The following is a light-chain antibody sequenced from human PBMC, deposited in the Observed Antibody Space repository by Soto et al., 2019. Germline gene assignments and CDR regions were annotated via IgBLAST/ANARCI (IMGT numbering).Light chain of an antibody. V-gene: IGLV1-44*01. J-gene: IGLJ7*01. CDR2: SNN. CDR3: AAWDDSLNGPV. Sequence: PVLTQPPSASGTPGQRVTISCSRSSSNIGSNTVNWYQQLPGTAPKLLIYSNNQRPSGVPDRFSGSKSGTSASLAISGLQSEDEADYYCAAWDDSLNGPVFGGGTQLTVL. CDR1: SSNIGSNT.